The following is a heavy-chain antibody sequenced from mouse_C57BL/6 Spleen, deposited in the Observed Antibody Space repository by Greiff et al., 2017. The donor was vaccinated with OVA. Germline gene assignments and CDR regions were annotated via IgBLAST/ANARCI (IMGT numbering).Heavy chain of an antibody. V-gene: IGHV1-18*01. CDR2: INPNNGGT. CDR1: GYTFTDYN. Sequence: EVQLQESGPELVKPGASVKIPCKASGYTFTDYNMDWVKQSHGKSLEWIGDINPNNGGTIYNQKFKGKATLTVDKSSSTAYMELRSLTSEDTAVYYCARFSRSWYFDVWGTGTTVTVSS. J-gene: IGHJ1*03. CDR3: ARFSRSWYFDV.